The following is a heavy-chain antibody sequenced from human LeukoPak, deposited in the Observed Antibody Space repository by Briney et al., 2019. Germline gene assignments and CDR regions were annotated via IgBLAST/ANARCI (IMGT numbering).Heavy chain of an antibody. CDR1: GYTFTSYY. CDR3: ASSAGDCSSTSCYVSYYYMDV. CDR2: INPSGGST. Sequence: GASVKVSCKASGYTFTSYYMHWVRQAPGQALEWMGIINPSGGSTSYAQKFQGRVTMTRDMSTSTVYMELSSLRSEDTAVYYCASSAGDCSSTSCYVSYYYMDVWGKGTTVTVSS. D-gene: IGHD2-2*01. V-gene: IGHV1-46*01. J-gene: IGHJ6*03.